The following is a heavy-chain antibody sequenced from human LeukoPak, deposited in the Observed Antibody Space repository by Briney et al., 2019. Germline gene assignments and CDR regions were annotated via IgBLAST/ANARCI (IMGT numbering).Heavy chain of an antibody. V-gene: IGHV4-4*07. CDR1: GGSISSYY. CDR2: IYTSGST. J-gene: IGHJ6*03. CDR3: ASGHSGYELDYYYYYMDV. Sequence: SETLSLTCTVSGGSISSYYWSWIRQPAGKGLEWIGRIYTSGSTNYNPSLKSRVTMSVDTSKNQFSLKLSSVTAADTAVYYCASGHSGYELDYYYYYMDVWGKGTTVTVSS. D-gene: IGHD5-12*01.